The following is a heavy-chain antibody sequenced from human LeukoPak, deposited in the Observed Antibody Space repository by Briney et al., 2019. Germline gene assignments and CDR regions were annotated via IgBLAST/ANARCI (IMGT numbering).Heavy chain of an antibody. CDR1: GGTFSSYA. Sequence: SVKVSCKASGGTFSSYAISWVRQAPGQGLEWMGGIIPIFGTANYAQKFQGRVTITTDESTSTAYMELSSLRSEDTAVYYCAKHPGLSSGWAKFDYWGQGTLVTVSS. J-gene: IGHJ4*02. V-gene: IGHV1-69*05. CDR2: IIPIFGTA. CDR3: AKHPGLSSGWAKFDY. D-gene: IGHD6-19*01.